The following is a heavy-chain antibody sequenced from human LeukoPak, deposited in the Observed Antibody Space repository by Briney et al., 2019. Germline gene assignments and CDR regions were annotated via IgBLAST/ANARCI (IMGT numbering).Heavy chain of an antibody. J-gene: IGHJ3*02. CDR3: VRGVGSSTSCYVRAFDI. CDR2: IKCDGSEK. D-gene: IGHD2-2*01. V-gene: IGHV3-52*01. Sequence: GGSLRLSCAASGFTFSNSWMHWVCQAPEKGLEWVADIKCDGSEKCYVDSVEGRLTISRDNAKNSLYLQVNSLRAEDMTVYYCVRGVGSSTSCYVRAFDIWGQGTMVTVSS. CDR1: GFTFSNSW.